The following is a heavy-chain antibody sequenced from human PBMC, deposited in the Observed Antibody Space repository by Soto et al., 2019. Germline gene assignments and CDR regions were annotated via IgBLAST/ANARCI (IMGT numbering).Heavy chain of an antibody. J-gene: IGHJ6*02. Sequence: QVQLQQWGAGLLKPSETLSLTCAVYGGSFSGYYWSWIRQPPGKGLEWIGEINHSGSTNYNPSLKSRVTISVDTSKTQFSLKLSSVTAADTAVYYCARGPKLGVWVDYYYGMDVWGQGTTVTVSS. CDR2: INHSGST. CDR3: ARGPKLGVWVDYYYGMDV. CDR1: GGSFSGYY. D-gene: IGHD3-16*01. V-gene: IGHV4-34*01.